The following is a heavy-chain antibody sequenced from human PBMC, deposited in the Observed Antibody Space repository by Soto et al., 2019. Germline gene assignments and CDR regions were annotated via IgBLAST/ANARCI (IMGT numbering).Heavy chain of an antibody. J-gene: IGHJ4*02. Sequence: GGSLTLSCEASGFTFSSYVMSWVRPAPGKGLEWVSTISGGGGTTYYADSVRGRFTISRDNSKNTLFLQMSSLRAEDAAVYYCAKHIDSSGHTVPHYFDYWGQGTPVTVSS. V-gene: IGHV3-23*01. CDR1: GFTFSSYV. D-gene: IGHD3-22*01. CDR3: AKHIDSSGHTVPHYFDY. CDR2: ISGGGGTT.